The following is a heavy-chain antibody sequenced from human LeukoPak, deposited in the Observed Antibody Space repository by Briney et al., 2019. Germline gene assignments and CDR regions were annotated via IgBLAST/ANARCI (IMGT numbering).Heavy chain of an antibody. J-gene: IGHJ4*02. Sequence: GGSLRLSCSMSGFTLSHYAMRWVRQAPGKGLEWVSTIGGGGGSTDYTDSVKGRFTTSRDNSKNTLYLQMNSLGAEDTAVYYCAKGHRYCTSGNCNSAVDYWGQGTLVTVSS. V-gene: IGHV3-23*01. CDR2: IGGGGGST. D-gene: IGHD2-15*01. CDR1: GFTLSHYA. CDR3: AKGHRYCTSGNCNSAVDY.